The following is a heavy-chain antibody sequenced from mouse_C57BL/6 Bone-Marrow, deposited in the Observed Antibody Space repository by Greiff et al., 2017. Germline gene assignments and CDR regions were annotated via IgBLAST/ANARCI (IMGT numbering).Heavy chain of an antibody. J-gene: IGHJ3*01. Sequence: QVQLQQPGAELVRPGTSVKLSCKASGYTFTSYWMHWVKQRPGHGLEWIGVIDPSDSYTNYNQKFKGKATLTVDTSSSTAYMQLSSLTSEDSAVYDCARYSSWFAYWGQGTLVTVSA. CDR2: IDPSDSYT. V-gene: IGHV1-59*01. CDR1: GYTFTSYW. CDR3: ARYSSWFAY.